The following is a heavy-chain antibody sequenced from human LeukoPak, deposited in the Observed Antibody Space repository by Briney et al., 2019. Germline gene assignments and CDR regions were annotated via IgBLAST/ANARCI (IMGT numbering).Heavy chain of an antibody. J-gene: IGHJ6*02. CDR1: GFTLSAYS. V-gene: IGHV3-30*18. Sequence: GGSPRLSCAASGFTLSAYSMNWVRQAPGKGLEWVAVISYDGSNKYYADSVKGRFTISRDNSKNTLYLQMNSLRAEDTAVYYCAKDGRSGWYGAYYYYGMDVWGQGTTVTVSS. D-gene: IGHD6-19*01. CDR2: ISYDGSNK. CDR3: AKDGRSGWYGAYYYYGMDV.